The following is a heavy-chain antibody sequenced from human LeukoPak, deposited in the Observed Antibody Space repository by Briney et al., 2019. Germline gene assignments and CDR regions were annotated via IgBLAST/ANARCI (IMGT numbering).Heavy chain of an antibody. CDR1: GGSINSYY. D-gene: IGHD5-24*01. CDR2: VYSSGGT. V-gene: IGHV4-59*01. CDR3: ARDTRDGYRDAFDI. J-gene: IGHJ3*02. Sequence: PSETLSLTCTVSGGSINSYYWNWIRQPPGKGLEWIGYVYSSGGTNYSPSLKSRVTISVDTSRSQFSLKLNSVTAADTAVYYCARDTRDGYRDAFDIWGQGTVVSVSS.